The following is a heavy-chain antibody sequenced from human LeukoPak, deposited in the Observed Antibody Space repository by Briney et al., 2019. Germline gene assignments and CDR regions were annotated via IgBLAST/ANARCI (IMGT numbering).Heavy chain of an antibody. D-gene: IGHD6-19*01. V-gene: IGHV4-31*03. CDR2: IYYSGST. J-gene: IGHJ6*04. Sequence: PSETLSLTCTVSGGSISSGGYSWSWIRQHPGKGLEWIGYIYYSGSTYYNPSLKSRVTISVGTSKNQFSLKLSSVTAADTAVYYCARDRRRVHSGWYPDYYYYGMDVWGKGTTVTVSS. CDR3: ARDRRRVHSGWYPDYYYYGMDV. CDR1: GGSISSGGYS.